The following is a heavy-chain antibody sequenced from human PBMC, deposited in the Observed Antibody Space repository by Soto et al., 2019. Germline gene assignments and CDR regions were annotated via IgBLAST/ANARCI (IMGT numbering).Heavy chain of an antibody. CDR1: GYTFTSYG. D-gene: IGHD1-7*01. Sequence: ASVKVSCKASGYTFTSYGISWVRQAPGQGLEWMGWISAYNGNTNYAQKLQGRVTMNTDTSTSTVYMELRSMRSDDTAVYYCARDGLELRPGEFDYWGQGTLVTVSS. CDR3: ARDGLELRPGEFDY. CDR2: ISAYNGNT. V-gene: IGHV1-18*01. J-gene: IGHJ4*02.